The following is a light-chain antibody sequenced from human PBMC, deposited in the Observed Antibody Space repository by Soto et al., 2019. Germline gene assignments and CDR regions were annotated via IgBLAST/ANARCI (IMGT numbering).Light chain of an antibody. J-gene: IGLJ2*01. CDR2: VVS. V-gene: IGLV2-14*01. Sequence: QSVLAQPTSVSGSPGQSIAISCTGTSSDVGGYNYVSWHQQHPGKAPKVLISVVSNRPSGVSNRFSGSKSGNTASLTISGLQAEDEADYYCSSKTSSSLVVFGGGTKLTVL. CDR3: SSKTSSSLVV. CDR1: SSDVGGYNY.